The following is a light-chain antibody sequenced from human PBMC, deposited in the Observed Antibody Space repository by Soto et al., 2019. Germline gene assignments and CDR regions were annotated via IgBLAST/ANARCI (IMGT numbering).Light chain of an antibody. CDR3: QQYNNWPPWT. Sequence: EIVMTQSPATLSVSPGERATLSCRASHSVSSNLASYQQKPGQAPRLLIYGASTRATGIPARFSGSGSGTEFTLTISSLQSEDFAVYYCQQYNNWPPWTFGQGTKVEIK. J-gene: IGKJ1*01. CDR2: GAS. V-gene: IGKV3-15*01. CDR1: HSVSSN.